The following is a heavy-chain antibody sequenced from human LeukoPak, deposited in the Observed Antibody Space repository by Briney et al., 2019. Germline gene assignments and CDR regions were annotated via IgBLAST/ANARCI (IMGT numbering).Heavy chain of an antibody. J-gene: IGHJ5*02. D-gene: IGHD3-3*01. Sequence: SETLSLTCAVYGGSFSGYYWSWIRQPPGKGLEWIGEINHSGSTNYNPSLKSRVTISVDTSKNQFSLKLSSVTAADTAVYYCARDTITIFGVVTNWFDPWGQGTLVTVSS. CDR1: GGSFSGYY. CDR2: INHSGST. V-gene: IGHV4-34*01. CDR3: ARDTITIFGVVTNWFDP.